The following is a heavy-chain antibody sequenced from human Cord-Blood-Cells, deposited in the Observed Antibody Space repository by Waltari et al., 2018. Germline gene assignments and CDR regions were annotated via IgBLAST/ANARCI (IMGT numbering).Heavy chain of an antibody. CDR2: INPNSGGT. J-gene: IGHJ6*02. V-gene: IGHV1-2*06. CDR1: GYTFTGYY. D-gene: IGHD4-4*01. Sequence: QVQLVQSGAEVKKPGASVKVSCKASGYTFTGYYMHWVRQAPGQGLEWMGRINPNSGGTNYAQKVQGRVTMTRDTSISTAYMELSRLRSDDTAVYYCAREETTVDYYGMDVWGQGTTVTVSS. CDR3: AREETTVDYYGMDV.